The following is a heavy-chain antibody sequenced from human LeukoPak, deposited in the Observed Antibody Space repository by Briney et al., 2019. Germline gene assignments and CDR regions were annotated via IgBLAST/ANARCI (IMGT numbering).Heavy chain of an antibody. V-gene: IGHV4-61*01. D-gene: IGHD3-22*01. CDR3: ARENTYYYDSSGYYLDHDAFDI. Sequence: SETLSLTCTVSGGSVSSGSYYWSCIRQPPGKGLEWIGYIYYSGSTNYNPSLKSRVTISVDTSKSQFSLKLSSVTAADTAVYYCARENTYYYDSSGYYLDHDAFDIWGQGTMVTVSS. CDR2: IYYSGST. J-gene: IGHJ3*02. CDR1: GGSVSSGSYY.